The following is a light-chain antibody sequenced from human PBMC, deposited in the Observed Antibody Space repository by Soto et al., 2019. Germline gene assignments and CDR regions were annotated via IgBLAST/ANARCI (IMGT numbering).Light chain of an antibody. CDR2: GAS. CDR1: QSVSSSY. J-gene: IGKJ1*01. V-gene: IGKV3-20*01. Sequence: EIVLTQSPGTLSLYPGTRANLSCRASQSVSSSYLAWYQQKPGQAPSHLIYGASSRATGIPDRVSGSGSGTDFTLTISRLEPEDSAVYYCQQYGSSPWTFGQGTKVEIK. CDR3: QQYGSSPWT.